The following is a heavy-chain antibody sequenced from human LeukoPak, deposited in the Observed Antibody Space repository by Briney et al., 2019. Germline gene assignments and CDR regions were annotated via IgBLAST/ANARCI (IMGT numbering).Heavy chain of an antibody. Sequence: PSETLSLTCTVSADSISSGYYWGWIRQPPGKGLEWIGSIYHSGSTYYNPSLKSRVTISVDTSKNQFSLKVSSVTAADTAVYYCASGRGLWFDPWGQGTLVTVSS. CDR2: IYHSGST. D-gene: IGHD3-10*01. CDR3: ASGRGLWFDP. V-gene: IGHV4-38-2*02. J-gene: IGHJ5*02. CDR1: ADSISSGYY.